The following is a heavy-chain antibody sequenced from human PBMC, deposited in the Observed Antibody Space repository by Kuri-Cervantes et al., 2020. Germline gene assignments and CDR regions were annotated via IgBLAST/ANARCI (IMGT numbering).Heavy chain of an antibody. CDR2: ISYDGSNK. D-gene: IGHD2-2*01. CDR3: AKDQEGQYCSSTSCPSGADGMDV. CDR1: GFTFSSYA. Sequence: GESLKISCAASGFTFSSYAMHWVRQAPGKGLEWVAVISYDGSNKYYADSVKGRFTISRDNSRNTLFLQMNSLRAEDTAVYYCAKDQEGQYCSSTSCPSGADGMDVWGQGTTVTVSS. J-gene: IGHJ6*02. V-gene: IGHV3-30-3*01.